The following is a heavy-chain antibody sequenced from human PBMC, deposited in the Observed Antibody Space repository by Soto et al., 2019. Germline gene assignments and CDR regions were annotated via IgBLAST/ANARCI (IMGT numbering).Heavy chain of an antibody. V-gene: IGHV3-48*01. J-gene: IGHJ4*02. CDR1: GFTFSSYS. D-gene: IGHD3-3*01. CDR2: ISSSSSTI. CDR3: VVFGVVIIHDY. Sequence: EVQLVESGGGLVQPGGSLRLSCAASGFTFSSYSMNWVRQAPGKGLEWVSYISSSSSTIYYADSVKGRFTISRDNAKNSLYLQMNSLRAEDTAVYYCVVFGVVIIHDYWGQGTLVTVSS.